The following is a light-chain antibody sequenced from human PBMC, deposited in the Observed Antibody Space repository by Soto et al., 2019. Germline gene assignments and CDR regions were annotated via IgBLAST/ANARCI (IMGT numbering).Light chain of an antibody. CDR1: QSVSSN. Sequence: IVMTQSPATLSVSPGDRATLSCRASQSVSSNLAWHQQKPGQAPRILMYDASTRATGIPARFSGSGSGTEFTLTISSLQSEDFAIYYCQQYNNWPPITFGQGTRLEIK. J-gene: IGKJ5*01. CDR3: QQYNNWPPIT. CDR2: DAS. V-gene: IGKV3-15*01.